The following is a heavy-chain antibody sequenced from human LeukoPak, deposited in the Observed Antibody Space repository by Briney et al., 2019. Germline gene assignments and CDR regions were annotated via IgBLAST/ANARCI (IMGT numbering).Heavy chain of an antibody. CDR2: IRYDGSNK. J-gene: IGHJ4*02. V-gene: IGHV3-30*02. CDR1: GFTFSSYG. Sequence: GGSLRLSCAASGFTFSSYGMHWVRQAPGKGLEWVAFIRYDGSNKYYADSVKGRFTISRDNSKNTLYLQMNSLRAEDTAVYYCARERGDGYVFDYWGQGTLVTVSS. D-gene: IGHD5-24*01. CDR3: ARERGDGYVFDY.